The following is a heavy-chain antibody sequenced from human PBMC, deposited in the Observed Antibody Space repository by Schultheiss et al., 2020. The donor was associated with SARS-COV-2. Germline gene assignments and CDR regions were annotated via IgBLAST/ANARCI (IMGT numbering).Heavy chain of an antibody. Sequence: SQTLSLTCTVSGGSISSSSYYWGWIRQPPGKGLEWIGSIYHSGSTYYNPSLKSRVTISVDTSKNQFFLKLSSVTAADTDVYYCARTKGRTTVTYATNWFDPWGQGTLGTVSS. CDR3: ARTKGRTTVTYATNWFDP. CDR2: IYHSGST. CDR1: GGSISSSSYY. D-gene: IGHD4-11*01. V-gene: IGHV4-39*07. J-gene: IGHJ5*02.